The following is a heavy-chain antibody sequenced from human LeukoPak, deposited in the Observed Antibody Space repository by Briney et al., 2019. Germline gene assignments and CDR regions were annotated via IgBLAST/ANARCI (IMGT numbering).Heavy chain of an antibody. Sequence: PSETLSLTCTVSGGSISSSSYYWDWIRQPPGKGLEWIGSIYYSGSTYYNPSLKSRVTISVDTSKNQFSLKLSSVTAADTAVYYCARVLLWFGKSFDYWGQGALVTVSS. CDR3: ARVLLWFGKSFDY. J-gene: IGHJ4*02. V-gene: IGHV4-39*01. D-gene: IGHD3-10*01. CDR1: GGSISSSSYY. CDR2: IYYSGST.